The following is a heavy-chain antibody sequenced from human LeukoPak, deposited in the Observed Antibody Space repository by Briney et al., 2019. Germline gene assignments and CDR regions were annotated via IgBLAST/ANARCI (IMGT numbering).Heavy chain of an antibody. J-gene: IGHJ3*02. D-gene: IGHD3-10*01. Sequence: GGSLRLSCAASGFTFSSYWMHWVRQAPGKGLGWVSRINSDGSSTSYADSVKGRFTISRDNAKNTLYLQMNSLRAEDTAVYYCASSLWFGDFGAFDIWGQGTMVTVSS. CDR1: GFTFSSYW. CDR2: INSDGSST. CDR3: ASSLWFGDFGAFDI. V-gene: IGHV3-74*01.